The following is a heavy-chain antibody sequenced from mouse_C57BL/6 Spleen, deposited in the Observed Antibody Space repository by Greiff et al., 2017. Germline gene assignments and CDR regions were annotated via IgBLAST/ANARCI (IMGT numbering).Heavy chain of an antibody. CDR3: ARAGHSNYAWFAY. CDR1: GYTFTSYT. V-gene: IGHV1-4*01. D-gene: IGHD2-5*01. CDR2: INPSSGYT. Sequence: VQLQQSGAELARPGASVKMSCKASGYTFTSYTMHWVKQRPAQGLEWIGYINPSSGYTKYNQKFKDKATLTADKSSSTAYMQLSSLTSEDSAVFYCARAGHSNYAWFAYWGQGTLVTVSA. J-gene: IGHJ3*01.